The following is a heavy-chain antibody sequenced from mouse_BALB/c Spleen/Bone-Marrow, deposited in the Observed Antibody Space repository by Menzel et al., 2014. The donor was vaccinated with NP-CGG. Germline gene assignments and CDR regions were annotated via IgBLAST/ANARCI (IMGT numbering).Heavy chain of an antibody. V-gene: IGHV5-9-2*01. Sequence: EVQLQESGGGLVKSGGSLKLSCAASGFTFSNYGMSWVRQTPEKRLEWVATISGGGSYTFYSDSVKGRFTISRDNAKSNLYLQLSSLRSEDTALYYCARHAYYDQTEVSFVYWGQGTLVTVSA. CDR3: ARHAYYDQTEVSFVY. J-gene: IGHJ3*01. D-gene: IGHD2-4*01. CDR1: GFTFSNYG. CDR2: ISGGGSYT.